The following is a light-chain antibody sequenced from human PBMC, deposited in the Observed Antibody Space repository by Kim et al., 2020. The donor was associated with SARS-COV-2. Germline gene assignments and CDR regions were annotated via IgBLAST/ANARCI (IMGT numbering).Light chain of an antibody. Sequence: EIVLTQSPATLSLSPGERATLSCRSSQSVKSYLAWYQQKPGQAPRLLIYDASNRATGIPARFSGSGSGTDFTLDISSLEPEDFAVYYWQQRSDSYTFGQGTKLEI. CDR1: QSVKSY. V-gene: IGKV3-11*01. CDR3: QQRSDSYT. CDR2: DAS. J-gene: IGKJ2*01.